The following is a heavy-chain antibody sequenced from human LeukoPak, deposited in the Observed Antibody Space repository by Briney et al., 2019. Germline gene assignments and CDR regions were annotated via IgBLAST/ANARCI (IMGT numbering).Heavy chain of an antibody. J-gene: IGHJ4*02. Sequence: SVKVSCKXSGGTFSSYAISWVRQAPRQGLEWIGRIIPIFGTANYAQKFQGRVTITADESTSTAYMELSSLRSEDTAVYYCARDRDYYDSSGPSGFDYWGQRTLVTVSS. CDR3: ARDRDYYDSSGPSGFDY. CDR1: GGTFSSYA. CDR2: IIPIFGTA. D-gene: IGHD3-22*01. V-gene: IGHV1-69*13.